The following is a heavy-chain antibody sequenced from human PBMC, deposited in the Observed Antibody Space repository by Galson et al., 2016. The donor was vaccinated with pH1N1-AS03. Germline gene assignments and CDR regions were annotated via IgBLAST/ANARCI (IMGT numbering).Heavy chain of an antibody. J-gene: IGHJ6*02. V-gene: IGHV3-30*02. CDR2: IPYDENNK. D-gene: IGHD4-11*01. CDR3: AKDHSNFYGMDV. CDR1: GFSFSSYG. Sequence: SLRLSCAASGFSFSSYGMHWARQAPGKGLEWVAFIPYDENNKYYSDSVKGRFTISRDNSKNTVYLQMNSLRAEDTAVYYCAKDHSNFYGMDVWGQGTTVTVSS.